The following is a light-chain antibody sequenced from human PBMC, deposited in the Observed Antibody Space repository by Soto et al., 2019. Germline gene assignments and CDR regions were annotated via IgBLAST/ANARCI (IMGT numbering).Light chain of an antibody. CDR3: CSYAGSYTLYV. Sequence: QSVLTQPRSVSGSPGQSVTISCTGTSSDIGGYNYVSWYQQHPGTAPKLMIYDVSMRPSGVPDRFSGSKSGNTASLTISGLLSEDEADYFCCSYAGSYTLYVFGTGTKVTV. CDR1: SSDIGGYNY. CDR2: DVS. V-gene: IGLV2-11*01. J-gene: IGLJ1*01.